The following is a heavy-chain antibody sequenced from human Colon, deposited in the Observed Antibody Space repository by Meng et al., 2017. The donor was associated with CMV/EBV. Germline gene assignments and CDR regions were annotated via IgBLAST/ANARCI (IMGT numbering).Heavy chain of an antibody. D-gene: IGHD1-1*01. CDR1: GFTFSSHA. CDR2: ISYGGSNT. CDR3: VRRERGTLFDY. V-gene: IGHV3-30*04. J-gene: IGHJ4*02. Sequence: GESLKISCAASGFTFSSHAMHWVRQVPVKGLEWVATISYGGSNTYYADSVKGRFTISRDNAKRSLYLHMDSLRDEDTGVYYCVRRERGTLFDYWGQGALVTVSS.